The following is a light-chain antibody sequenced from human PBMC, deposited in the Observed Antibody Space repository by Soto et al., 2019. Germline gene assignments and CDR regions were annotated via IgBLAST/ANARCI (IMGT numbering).Light chain of an antibody. CDR2: RVS. CDR3: LLFSHWPRT. Sequence: DVVMTHSPLSLPVTLGKPASISCRSGQSLGYSDGNTYLNYFRQRPGQSPRRLMYRVSTRDSGVPDRFSGCGSGADFTLKIGRVKAEDVGLYYCLLFSHWPRTFGQGTKVEVK. J-gene: IGKJ1*01. V-gene: IGKV2-30*01. CDR1: QSLGYSDGNTY.